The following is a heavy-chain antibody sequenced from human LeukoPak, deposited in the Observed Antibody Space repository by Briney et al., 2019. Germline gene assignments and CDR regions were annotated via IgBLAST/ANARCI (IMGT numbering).Heavy chain of an antibody. D-gene: IGHD2-8*01. CDR1: GFTFSSYG. CDR3: ARGLMVYAIQMDYFDY. J-gene: IGHJ4*02. CDR2: IWYDGSNK. V-gene: IGHV3-33*01. Sequence: PGGSLRLSCAASGFTFSSYGMHWVRQAPGKGLEWVAVIWYDGSNKYYADSVKGRFTISRDNSKNTLYLQMNSLRAEDTAVYYCARGLMVYAIQMDYFDYWGQGILVTVSS.